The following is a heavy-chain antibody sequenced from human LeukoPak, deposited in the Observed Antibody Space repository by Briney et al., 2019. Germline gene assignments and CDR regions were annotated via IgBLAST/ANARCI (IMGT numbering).Heavy chain of an antibody. V-gene: IGHV4-4*07. CDR2: IYTTGIT. J-gene: IGHJ5*02. CDR1: GGSISSYY. Sequence: SETLSLTCTVSGGSISSYYWSWIRQPAGKGLEWIGRIYTTGITNYNPSLKSRVTMSVDTSKNDFSLKLSSVTAADTAVYYCARDRDWNYWFDAWGQGTLVTVST. D-gene: IGHD1-7*01. CDR3: ARDRDWNYWFDA.